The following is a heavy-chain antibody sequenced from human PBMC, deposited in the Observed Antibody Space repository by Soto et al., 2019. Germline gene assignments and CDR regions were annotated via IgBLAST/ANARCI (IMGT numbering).Heavy chain of an antibody. Sequence: ASVKVSCKASGGTFSSYAISWVRQAPGQGLEWMGGIIPIFGTANYAQKLQGRVTITADESTSTAYMELSSLRSEDTAVYYCARDRNYDILTGYGSHYYYYGMDVWGQGTTVTVSS. CDR2: IIPIFGTA. J-gene: IGHJ6*02. D-gene: IGHD3-9*01. CDR3: ARDRNYDILTGYGSHYYYYGMDV. CDR1: GGTFSSYA. V-gene: IGHV1-69*13.